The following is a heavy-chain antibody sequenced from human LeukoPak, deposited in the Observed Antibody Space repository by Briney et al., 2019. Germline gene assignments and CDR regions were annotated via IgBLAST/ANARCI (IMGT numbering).Heavy chain of an antibody. J-gene: IGHJ4*02. CDR1: AASVTTYS. CDR3: ARDHYGSGTYKSYFDY. CDR2: VYSSGAT. D-gene: IGHD3-10*01. Sequence: SETLSLTRTVSAASVTTYSWSWLRQPAGKGLEWIGRVYSSGATEYNPSLKSRVTISPDTSKNQFSLKLPSVTAADTAVYYCARDHYGSGTYKSYFDYWGQGIQVTVSS. V-gene: IGHV4-4*07.